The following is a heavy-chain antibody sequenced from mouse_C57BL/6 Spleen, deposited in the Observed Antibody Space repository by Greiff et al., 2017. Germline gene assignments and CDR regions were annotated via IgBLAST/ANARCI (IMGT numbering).Heavy chain of an antibody. CDR2: ISYSGST. D-gene: IGHD2-4*01. CDR1: GYSITSDY. V-gene: IGHV3-8*01. CDR3: AYQFYYDYDGQAMDY. J-gene: IGHJ4*01. Sequence: VQLKQSGPGLAKPSQTLSLTCSVTGYSITSDYWNWIRKFPGNKLEYMGYISYSGSTYYNPSLKRRISITRDTSKNQYYLQLNSVTTEDTATYDCAYQFYYDYDGQAMDYRGQGTSVTVST.